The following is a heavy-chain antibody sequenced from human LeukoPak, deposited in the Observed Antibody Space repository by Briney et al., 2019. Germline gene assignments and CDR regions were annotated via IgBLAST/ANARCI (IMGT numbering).Heavy chain of an antibody. CDR1: GYTLTELS. D-gene: IGHD6-6*01. V-gene: IGHV1-24*01. Sequence: ASVKVSCKVSGYTLTELSMHWVRQAPGKGLEWMGGFDPEDGETIYAQKFQGRVTMTEDTSTDTAYMELSSLRSEDTAVYYCATTPYEQLSQPLWAFDIWGQGTMVTVSS. CDR2: FDPEDGET. CDR3: ATTPYEQLSQPLWAFDI. J-gene: IGHJ3*02.